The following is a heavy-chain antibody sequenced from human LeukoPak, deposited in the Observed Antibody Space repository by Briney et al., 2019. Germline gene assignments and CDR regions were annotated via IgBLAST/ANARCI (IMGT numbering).Heavy chain of an antibody. CDR3: AKDHDQYYYDSSVYFDY. CDR1: GFTFSSYA. Sequence: SGGSLRLSCAASGFTFSSYAMSWVRQAPGKGLEWVSAISGSGGSTYYADSVKGRFTISRDNSKNTLYLQMNSLRAEDTAVYYCAKDHDQYYYDSSVYFDYWGQGTLVTVSS. J-gene: IGHJ4*02. CDR2: ISGSGGST. D-gene: IGHD3-22*01. V-gene: IGHV3-23*01.